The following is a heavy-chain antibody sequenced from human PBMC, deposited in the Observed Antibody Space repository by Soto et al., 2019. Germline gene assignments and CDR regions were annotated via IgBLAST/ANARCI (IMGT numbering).Heavy chain of an antibody. CDR3: AITGYSYGPELFDY. J-gene: IGHJ4*02. CDR1: GGSISSSNW. Sequence: SETLSLTCAVSGGSISSSNWWSWVRQPPGKELEWIGEIYHSGSTNYNPSLKCRVTISVDKSKNQFSLKLSSVTAADTAVYYCAITGYSYGPELFDYWGQGTLVTVSS. D-gene: IGHD5-18*01. V-gene: IGHV4-4*02. CDR2: IYHSGST.